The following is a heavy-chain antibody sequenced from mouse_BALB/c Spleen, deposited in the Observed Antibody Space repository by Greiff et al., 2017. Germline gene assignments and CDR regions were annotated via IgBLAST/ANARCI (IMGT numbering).Heavy chain of an antibody. CDR2: IRLKSNNYAT. Sequence: EVKLMESGGGLVQPGGSMKLSCVASGFTFSNYWMNWVRQSPEKGLEWVAEIRLKSNNYATHYAESVKGRFTISRDDSKSSVYLQMNNLRAEDTGIYYCTRGWPWFAYWGQGTLVTVSA. J-gene: IGHJ3*01. D-gene: IGHD1-1*02. CDR1: GFTFSNYW. CDR3: TRGWPWFAY. V-gene: IGHV6-6*02.